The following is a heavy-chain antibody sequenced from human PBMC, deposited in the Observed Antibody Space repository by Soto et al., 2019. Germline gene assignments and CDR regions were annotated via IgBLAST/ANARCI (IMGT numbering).Heavy chain of an antibody. CDR3: ASSVTEHSYDRLDV. V-gene: IGHV1-3*01. CDR2: IHAGNGAT. Sequence: QVQLLQSGAEVKKPGASLKVSCKASGFRFNNYAIHWVRQAPGQRLEWMGWIHAGNGATKYSQNFQGRVTLSRDTSTNTVYMDLSRLSSEDTSLYYCASSVTEHSYDRLDVWGQGTTVTVSS. D-gene: IGHD3-16*01. CDR1: GFRFNNYA. J-gene: IGHJ6*02.